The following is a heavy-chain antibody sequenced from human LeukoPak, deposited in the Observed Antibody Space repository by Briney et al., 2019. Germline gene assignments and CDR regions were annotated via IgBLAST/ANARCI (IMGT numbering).Heavy chain of an antibody. J-gene: IGHJ4*02. V-gene: IGHV3-7*03. Sequence: GGSLRLSCAASGFMFSSNWMSWVRLAPGKGLEWVANIKEDGTETYCVDSVKGRFTISRDNAKNPLYLQMNSLRVEDTAVYYCAKEGRSLQTYWGQGTLVTVSS. CDR3: AKEGRSLQTY. CDR2: IKEDGTET. D-gene: IGHD5-24*01. CDR1: GFMFSSNW.